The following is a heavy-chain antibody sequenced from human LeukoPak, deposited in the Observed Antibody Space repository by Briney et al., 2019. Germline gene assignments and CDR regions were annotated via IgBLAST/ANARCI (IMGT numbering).Heavy chain of an antibody. CDR1: VFTFSSYA. D-gene: IGHD3-22*01. Sequence: GGSLRLSCAASVFTFSSYAMSWVRHAPGKGLEWVSAISGSGGRTYYGDPVKGRFTISRDNSKNTLYLQMNSLRAEDTAVYYCAKDRYYYDSAYYYMDVWGKGTTVTVSS. V-gene: IGHV3-23*01. J-gene: IGHJ6*03. CDR3: AKDRYYYDSAYYYMDV. CDR2: ISGSGGRT.